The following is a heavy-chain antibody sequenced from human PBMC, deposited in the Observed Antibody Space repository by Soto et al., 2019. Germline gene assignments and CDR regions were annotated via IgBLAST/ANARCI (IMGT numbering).Heavy chain of an antibody. CDR1: GGSISSNNW. CDR3: ARVSSVLEGLDY. D-gene: IGHD2-8*01. V-gene: IGHV4-4*02. Sequence: SETLSLTCAVSGGSISSNNWWSWVRQPPGKGLEWIGEIYRTGTTNYNPSLKSRVTISVDKSKDQFSLKLTSVTAADTAVYYCARVSSVLEGLDYWGQGTLVTVSS. J-gene: IGHJ4*02. CDR2: IYRTGTT.